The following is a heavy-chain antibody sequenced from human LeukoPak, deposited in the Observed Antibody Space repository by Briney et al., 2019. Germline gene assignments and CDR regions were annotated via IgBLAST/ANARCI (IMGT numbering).Heavy chain of an antibody. V-gene: IGHV1-18*01. CDR2: ISAYNGNT. J-gene: IGHJ4*02. Sequence: ASVKVSCKASGYTFTSYGISWVRQAPGQGLEWMGWISAYNGNTNYAQKLQGRVTMTTDTSTSTAYMELRSLRSDDTAVYYCATFTQAAARGYYFDYWGQGTLVTVSS. CDR1: GYTFTSYG. D-gene: IGHD6-6*01. CDR3: ATFTQAAARGYYFDY.